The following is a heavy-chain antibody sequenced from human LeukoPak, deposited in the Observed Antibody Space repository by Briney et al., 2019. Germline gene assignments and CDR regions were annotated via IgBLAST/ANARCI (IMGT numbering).Heavy chain of an antibody. CDR2: INHSGST. CDR1: GGSFSGYY. D-gene: IGHD3-16*02. CDR3: ARGRGYNSFDY. V-gene: IGHV4-34*01. Sequence: SETLSLTCAVYGGSFSGYYWSWIRQPPGKWLEWIGEINHSGSTNYNPSLKSRVTISVDTSKNQFSLKLTSVTSADTAVYYCARGRGYNSFDYWGQGTLVTVSS. J-gene: IGHJ4*02.